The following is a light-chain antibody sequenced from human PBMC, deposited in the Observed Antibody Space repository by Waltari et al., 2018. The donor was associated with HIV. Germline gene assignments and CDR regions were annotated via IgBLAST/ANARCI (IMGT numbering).Light chain of an antibody. CDR3: LHVYWYPCV. J-gene: IGKJ1*01. CDR2: GGS. Sequence: IQMTQSPSSLSASVGDRVTITCRASKDIKTDVDWYQQKPGKAPRLLIYGGSTLQSGVPSRFSGRGSGTHFTLTISSLRPEDFAIYYCLHVYWYPCVFGEGTKV. V-gene: IGKV1-6*01. CDR1: KDIKTD.